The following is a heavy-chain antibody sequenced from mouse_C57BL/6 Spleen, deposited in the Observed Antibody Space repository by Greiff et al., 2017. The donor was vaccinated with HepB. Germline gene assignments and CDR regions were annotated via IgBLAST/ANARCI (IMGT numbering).Heavy chain of an antibody. CDR3: AGFIVPWDYFDY. J-gene: IGHJ2*01. Sequence: VQLQQSGPELVKPGASVKISCKASGYAFSSSWMNWVKQRPGKGLEWIGRIYPGDGDTNYNGKFKGKATLTADKSSSTAYLQLSSLTSEDSAVYFWAGFIVPWDYFDYWGQGTTLTVSS. CDR2: IYPGDGDT. CDR1: GYAFSSSW. V-gene: IGHV1-82*01. D-gene: IGHD4-1*01.